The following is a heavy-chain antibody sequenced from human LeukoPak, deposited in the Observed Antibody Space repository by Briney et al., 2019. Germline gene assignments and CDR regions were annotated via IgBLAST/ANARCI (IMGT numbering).Heavy chain of an antibody. Sequence: QSGGSLRLSCAASGFTFSSYWMNWVRQAPGKGLVWVSRIASDGSSTTYADSVKGRFSISRDNAKNTLYLQMDSLRVEDTAFYYCARDLAYSRLDYWGQGMLVTVSS. CDR1: GFTFSSYW. D-gene: IGHD5-18*01. CDR2: IASDGSST. V-gene: IGHV3-74*01. J-gene: IGHJ4*02. CDR3: ARDLAYSRLDY.